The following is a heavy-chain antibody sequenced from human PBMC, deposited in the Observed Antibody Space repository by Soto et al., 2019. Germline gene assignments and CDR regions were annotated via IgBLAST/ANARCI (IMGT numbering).Heavy chain of an antibody. Sequence: GGSLRLSCAASGFTFSSYAMHWVRQAPGKGLEWVAVISYDGSNKYYADSVKGRFTISRDNSKNTLYLQMNSLRAEDTAVYYCARDQEGYYYDSSGYFRYWGQGTLVTVSS. V-gene: IGHV3-30-3*01. CDR3: ARDQEGYYYDSSGYFRY. D-gene: IGHD3-22*01. CDR1: GFTFSSYA. J-gene: IGHJ4*02. CDR2: ISYDGSNK.